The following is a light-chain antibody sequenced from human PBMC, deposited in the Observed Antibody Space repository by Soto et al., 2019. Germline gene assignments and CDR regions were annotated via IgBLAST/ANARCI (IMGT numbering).Light chain of an antibody. CDR2: DAS. Sequence: DIQVTQSPSTLSASVGDRVTITCRASQSISSWLAWYQQKPGKAPKLLIYDASSLESGVPSRFSGSGSGTEFTLTISSPQPDDFATYYCQQYNSYSTFGQGTKVDIK. V-gene: IGKV1-5*01. CDR3: QQYNSYST. CDR1: QSISSW. J-gene: IGKJ1*01.